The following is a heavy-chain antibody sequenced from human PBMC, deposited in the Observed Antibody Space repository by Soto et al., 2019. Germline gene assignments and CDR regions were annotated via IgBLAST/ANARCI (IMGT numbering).Heavy chain of an antibody. CDR3: ARGRLAALDC. J-gene: IGHJ4*02. Sequence: TGGSLRLSCAASGFTFSSYWIHWVRQAPGKGLVWVSRINGDGSSTNYADSVKGRFTISRDNAKNTLYLQMNSLRAEDTAVYYCARGRLAALDCWGQGTLVTVSS. CDR2: INGDGSST. D-gene: IGHD6-13*01. V-gene: IGHV3-74*01. CDR1: GFTFSSYW.